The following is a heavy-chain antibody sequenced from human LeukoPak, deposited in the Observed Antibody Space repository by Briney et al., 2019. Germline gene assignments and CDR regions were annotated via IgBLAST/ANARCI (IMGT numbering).Heavy chain of an antibody. V-gene: IGHV3-72*01. CDR1: GFTFSDYY. CDR2: TRNKANGYTT. D-gene: IGHD6-19*01. Sequence: GGSPRLSCASSGFTFSDYYMDWVRQAPGKGLEWVGRTRNKANGYTTEYGASVKGRVTISRDDSKNSLYLQMNSLKTEDTAVYYCVRSGSSWKQSFDYWGQGTLVTVSS. J-gene: IGHJ4*02. CDR3: VRSGSSWKQSFDY.